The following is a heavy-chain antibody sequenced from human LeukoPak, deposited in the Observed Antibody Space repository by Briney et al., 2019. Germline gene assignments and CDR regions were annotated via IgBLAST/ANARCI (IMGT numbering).Heavy chain of an antibody. CDR3: ARGYYYDSSGYYPTFFDY. CDR1: GGPISSYY. CDR2: IYYSGST. D-gene: IGHD3-22*01. Sequence: SETPSLTCTVSGGPISSYYWSWIRQPPGKGLEWIGYIYYSGSTNYNPSLKSRVTISVDTSKNQFSLKLSSVTAADTAVYYCARGYYYDSSGYYPTFFDYWGQGTLVTVSS. V-gene: IGHV4-59*01. J-gene: IGHJ4*02.